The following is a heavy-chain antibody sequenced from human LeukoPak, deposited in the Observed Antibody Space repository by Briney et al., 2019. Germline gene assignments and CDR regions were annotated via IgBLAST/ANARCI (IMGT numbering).Heavy chain of an antibody. CDR3: AKLPTTGWYAGGNWFDP. J-gene: IGHJ5*02. Sequence: GGSLRLSCAASGFTFSNYAMSWVRQAPGKGLEWVSLISGSGGDIRYADSVRGRFTISRDNSKNTLYLQMNSLRAEDTAVFYCAKLPTTGWYAGGNWFDPWGQGTLVTVSS. D-gene: IGHD6-19*01. CDR2: ISGSGGDI. CDR1: GFTFSNYA. V-gene: IGHV3-23*01.